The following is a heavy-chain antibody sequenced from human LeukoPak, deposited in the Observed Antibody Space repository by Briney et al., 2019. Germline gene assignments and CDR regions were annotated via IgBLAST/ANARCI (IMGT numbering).Heavy chain of an antibody. Sequence: ASVKVSCKASGYTFTGYYMHWVRQAPGQGLEWMGRINPNSGGTNYAQKFQGRATMTRDTSISTAYMELSRLRSDDTAVYYCARRPPLYDSSGYVPPYYYYGMDVWGQGTTVTVSS. CDR3: ARRPPLYDSSGYVPPYYYYGMDV. CDR2: INPNSGGT. J-gene: IGHJ6*02. V-gene: IGHV1-2*06. CDR1: GYTFTGYY. D-gene: IGHD3-22*01.